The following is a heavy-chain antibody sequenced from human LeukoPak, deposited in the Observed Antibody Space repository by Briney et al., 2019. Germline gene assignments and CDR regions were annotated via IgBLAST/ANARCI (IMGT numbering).Heavy chain of an antibody. Sequence: SETLSLTCTVSGGSISSYYWSWIRQPPGKGLDLIGYIYYNGNTKYNPSLESRVTMSVDTSKNQFSLKLSSVTAADTAVYYCARCYGSRTYYFDYWGQGILITVSS. CDR3: ARCYGSRTYYFDY. CDR1: GGSISSYY. V-gene: IGHV4-59*01. CDR2: IYYNGNT. D-gene: IGHD3-10*01. J-gene: IGHJ4*02.